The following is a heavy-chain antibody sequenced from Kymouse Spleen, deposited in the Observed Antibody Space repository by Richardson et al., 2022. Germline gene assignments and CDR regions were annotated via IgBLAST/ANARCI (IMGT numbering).Heavy chain of an antibody. CDR1: GGSFSGYY. V-gene: IGHV4-34*01. CDR3: ARGGYYGSGSSLFDY. J-gene: IGHJ4*02. D-gene: IGHD3-10*01. Sequence: QVQLQQWGAGLLKPSETLSLTCAVYGGSFSGYYWSWIRQPPGKGLEWIGEINHSGSTNYNPSLKSRVTISVDTSKNQFSLKLSSVTAADTAVYYCARGGYYGSGSSLFDYWGQGTLVTVSS. CDR2: INHSGST.